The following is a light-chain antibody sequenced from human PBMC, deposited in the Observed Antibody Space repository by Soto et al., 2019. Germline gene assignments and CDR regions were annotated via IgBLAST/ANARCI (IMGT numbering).Light chain of an antibody. CDR1: QSIGSW. CDR2: KAT. V-gene: IGKV1-5*03. Sequence: DIQMTQSPSTLSASVGDGVTITCRASQSIGSWLAWYQQKPGKAPKLLIYKATNLQSGVPSRYSGSGSGTDFSLTISSLQPVDSATYFCQQYNDFQYNVCPGTKREI. CDR3: QQYNDFQYN. J-gene: IGKJ2*01.